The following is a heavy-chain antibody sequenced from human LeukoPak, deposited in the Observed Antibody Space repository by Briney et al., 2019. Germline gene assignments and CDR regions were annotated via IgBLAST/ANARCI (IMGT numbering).Heavy chain of an antibody. CDR2: ISSRTSDT. Sequence: GGSLRLSCAASGFTFSDYYMSWIRQAPGKGLEWVSYISSRTSDTNYVDSVKGRFTISRDNAKNSLYLQMDSLRAEDTAVYYCTRVGSSGSVDYWGQGTLVTVSS. J-gene: IGHJ4*02. V-gene: IGHV3-11*06. CDR1: GFTFSDYY. D-gene: IGHD1-1*01. CDR3: TRVGSSGSVDY.